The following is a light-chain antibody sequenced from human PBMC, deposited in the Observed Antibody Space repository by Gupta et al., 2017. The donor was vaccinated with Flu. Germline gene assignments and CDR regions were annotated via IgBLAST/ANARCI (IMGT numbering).Light chain of an antibody. CDR2: LGS. CDR3: MQALQTPYT. J-gene: IGKJ2*01. Sequence: DIVMTQSPLSLRVTPGEPASISCRSSQSLLHSNGYNYLDWYLQKPGQSPQLLIYLGSNRAYGSPNRFSGSGSGTDFTLKINRVEAGDVWIYYCMQALQTPYTFGQGTKLEIK. CDR1: QSLLHSNGYNY. V-gene: IGKV2-28*01.